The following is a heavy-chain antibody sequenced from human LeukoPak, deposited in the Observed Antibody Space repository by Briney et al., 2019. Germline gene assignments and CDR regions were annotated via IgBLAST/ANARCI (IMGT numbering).Heavy chain of an antibody. J-gene: IGHJ3*01. CDR3: AKLVGGLPFDL. D-gene: IGHD1-26*01. CDR1: GFTFSSYA. V-gene: IGHV3-23*01. Sequence: GGSLRLSCVASGFTFSSYAMSWVRQARGKALEWVSTISGSGDTTYYADSVKGRFTISRDDSKNSLYLQMNSLRVEDTALYYCAKLVGGLPFDLWGQGTVVTVSS. CDR2: ISGSGDTT.